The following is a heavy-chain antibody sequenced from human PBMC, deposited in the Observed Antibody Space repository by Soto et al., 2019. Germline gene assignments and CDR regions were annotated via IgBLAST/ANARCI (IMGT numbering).Heavy chain of an antibody. CDR3: ARTTATLHAFDI. CDR1: GGSISSSGYY. J-gene: IGHJ3*02. Sequence: SETLSLTCTVSGGSISSSGYYWGWIRQPPGKGLEWIGSVYYTANTYYNPSLKSRVTTSIDTSKNQFSLNLSSADTAVYYCARTTATLHAFDIWGQGTLVTVS. V-gene: IGHV4-39*01. CDR2: VYYTANT.